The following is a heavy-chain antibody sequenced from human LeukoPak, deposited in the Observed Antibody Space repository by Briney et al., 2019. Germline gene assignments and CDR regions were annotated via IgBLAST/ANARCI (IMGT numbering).Heavy chain of an antibody. V-gene: IGHV1-3*01. J-gene: IGHJ5*02. CDR3: ARDAGYYGSGRYWFGD. CDR1: GYTFTSYA. Sequence: GASVKVSCKASGYTFTSYAMHWVRPAPGQRLEWMGWINAGNGNTKYSQKFQGRVTITRDTSASTAYMELSSLRSEDTAVYYCARDAGYYGSGRYWFGDWGQGTLVTVSS. CDR2: INAGNGNT. D-gene: IGHD3-10*01.